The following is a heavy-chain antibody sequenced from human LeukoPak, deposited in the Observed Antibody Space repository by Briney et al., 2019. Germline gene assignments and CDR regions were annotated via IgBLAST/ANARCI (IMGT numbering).Heavy chain of an antibody. CDR3: ASEGIEYGTSWDY. CDR2: IYYSGVS. J-gene: IGHJ4*02. D-gene: IGHD6-6*01. CDR1: GGSIISSSFW. V-gene: IGHV4-39*01. Sequence: PSETLSLTCTVSGGSIISSSFWWGWIRQPPGKGLEWIGSIYYSGVSYYNTSLKSRVTISVDTSKNQFSLNLNSVTAADTAVYYCASEGIEYGTSWDYWGQGTLVTVSS.